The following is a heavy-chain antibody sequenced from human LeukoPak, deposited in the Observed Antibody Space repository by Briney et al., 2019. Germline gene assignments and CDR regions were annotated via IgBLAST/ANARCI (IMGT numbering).Heavy chain of an antibody. CDR2: MNPNSGNT. CDR3: ARPGETYYDFWSGYLSHSDAFDI. D-gene: IGHD3-3*01. V-gene: IGHV1-8*02. CDR1: GYTFTSYD. Sequence: ASVKVSCKASGYTFTSYDINWVRQATGQGLEWMGWMNPNSGNTGYAQKFQGRVTMTRNTSISTAYMELSSLRSEDTAVCYCARPGETYYDFWSGYLSHSDAFDIWGQGTMVTVSS. J-gene: IGHJ3*02.